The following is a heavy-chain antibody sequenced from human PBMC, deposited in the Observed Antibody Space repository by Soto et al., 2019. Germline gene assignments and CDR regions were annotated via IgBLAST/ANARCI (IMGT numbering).Heavy chain of an antibody. CDR3: ARDPSSSSSGATN. J-gene: IGHJ4*02. CDR2: ISYDGSNK. D-gene: IGHD6-6*01. V-gene: IGHV3-30-3*01. CDR1: GFTFSSYA. Sequence: QVQLVESGGGVVQPGRSLRLSCAASGFTFSSYAMHWVRQAPGKGLEWVAVISYDGSNKYYADSVKARFTISRDNSKNTLYLQMNSLRAEDTAVYYCARDPSSSSSGATNWGQGTLVTVSS.